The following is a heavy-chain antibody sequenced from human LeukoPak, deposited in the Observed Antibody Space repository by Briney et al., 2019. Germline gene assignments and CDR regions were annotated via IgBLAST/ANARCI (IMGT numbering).Heavy chain of an antibody. Sequence: GGSPRLSCAASGFTVSSDYMSWVRQAPGKGLEWVSVIYSGGSTYYADSVKGRFTISRDNSKNTLYLQMNSLRAEDTAVYYCARVSYYDSSGYYGAFDIWGQGTMVTVSS. D-gene: IGHD3-22*01. V-gene: IGHV3-66*01. J-gene: IGHJ3*02. CDR2: IYSGGST. CDR3: ARVSYYDSSGYYGAFDI. CDR1: GFTVSSDY.